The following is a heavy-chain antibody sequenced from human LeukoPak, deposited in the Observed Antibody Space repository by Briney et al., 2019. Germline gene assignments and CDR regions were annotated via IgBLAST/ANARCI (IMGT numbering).Heavy chain of an antibody. J-gene: IGHJ4*02. D-gene: IGHD6-19*01. CDR3: ARGIAVAGTAPPGY. V-gene: IGHV3-20*04. Sequence: GGSLRLSCAASGFTFDDYGMSWVRQAPGKGLEWVSGINWNGGSTGYTASVKGRFTISRDNAKNSLYLQMNSLRAEDTALYYCARGIAVAGTAPPGYWGQGTLVTVSS. CDR2: INWNGGST. CDR1: GFTFDDYG.